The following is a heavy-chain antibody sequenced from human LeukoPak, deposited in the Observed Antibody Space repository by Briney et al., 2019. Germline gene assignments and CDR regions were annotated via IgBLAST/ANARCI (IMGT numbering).Heavy chain of an antibody. CDR1: VGPISRYY. V-gene: IGHV4-4*07. CDR2: IYTSGST. Sequence: PSDTLSLTCTVSVGPISRYYGIWIPGPTGKAVEWLGRIYTSGSTTYNPSLKSRVTMSVDTSKNQFSLKLSSVTAADTAVYYCARAPDYWGQGTLVTVSS. J-gene: IGHJ4*02. CDR3: ARAPDY.